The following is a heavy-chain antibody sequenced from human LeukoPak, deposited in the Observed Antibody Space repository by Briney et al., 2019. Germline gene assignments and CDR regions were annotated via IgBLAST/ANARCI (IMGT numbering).Heavy chain of an antibody. D-gene: IGHD2-2*02. CDR3: AKDMRRYCSSTSCYRFDY. Sequence: PGGSLRLSCAASGFTFSSYAMSWVRQAPGKGLEWVSAISGSGGSTYYADSVKDRFTISRDNSKNTLYLQMNSLRAEDTAVYYCAKDMRRYCSSTSCYRFDYWGQGTLVTVSS. CDR2: ISGSGGST. V-gene: IGHV3-23*01. CDR1: GFTFSSYA. J-gene: IGHJ4*02.